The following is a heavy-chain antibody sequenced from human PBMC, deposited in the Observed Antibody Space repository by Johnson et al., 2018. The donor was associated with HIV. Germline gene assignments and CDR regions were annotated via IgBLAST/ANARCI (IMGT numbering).Heavy chain of an antibody. D-gene: IGHD4-17*01. Sequence: MLLVESGGGLVQPGGSLRLSCAASGFTFSIYWMSWVRQAPGKGLEWVANIKQDGSEKYYVDSVKGRFTISRDNAKNSLYLQMNSLRAEDTAVYYCARGEDGVDAFDIWGQGTMVTVSS. V-gene: IGHV3-7*02. CDR3: ARGEDGVDAFDI. CDR1: GFTFSIYW. CDR2: IKQDGSEK. J-gene: IGHJ3*02.